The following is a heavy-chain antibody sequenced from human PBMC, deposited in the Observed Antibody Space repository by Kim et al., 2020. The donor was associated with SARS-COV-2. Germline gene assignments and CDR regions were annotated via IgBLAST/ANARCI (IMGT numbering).Heavy chain of an antibody. Sequence: GGSLRLSCAASGFTFSTYAMHWVRQAPGKGLEWVAVISYDGNNKYYADSVKGRFTISRDNSKNTLYLQMDSLRAEDTAVYYCARVPGQWLLIDYWGQGTLVTVSS. CDR2: ISYDGNNK. CDR3: ARVPGQWLLIDY. CDR1: GFTFSTYA. J-gene: IGHJ4*02. D-gene: IGHD6-19*01. V-gene: IGHV3-30*04.